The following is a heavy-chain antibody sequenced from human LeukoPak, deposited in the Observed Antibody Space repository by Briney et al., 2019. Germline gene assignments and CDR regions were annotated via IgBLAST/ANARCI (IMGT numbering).Heavy chain of an antibody. CDR3: ARDKGSDEGSKFDY. Sequence: GGSLRLSCAASGFTFSSYAMHWVRQAPGKGLEWVAVISYDGSNKYYADSVKGRFTISRDNSKNTLYLQMNSLRAEDTAVYYCARDKGSDEGSKFDYWGQGTLVTVSS. CDR2: ISYDGSNK. V-gene: IGHV3-30*04. J-gene: IGHJ4*02. CDR1: GFTFSSYA.